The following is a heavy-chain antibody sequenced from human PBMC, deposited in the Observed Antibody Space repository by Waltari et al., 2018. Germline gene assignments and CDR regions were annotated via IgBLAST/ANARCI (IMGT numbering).Heavy chain of an antibody. CDR3: SRASDYYDGSGRPYTFDF. CDR1: GFTFNNYW. Sequence: EMQVVESGGGLVQPGGSLRLSCAASGFTFNNYWMAWVRQAPGKGLEWVANIKQDGSEKYYGDSVKGRVTISRDNAKNLVYLQMNSLRVEDTAVYYCSRASDYYDGSGRPYTFDFWGQGTMVTVSS. D-gene: IGHD3-22*01. V-gene: IGHV3-7*04. J-gene: IGHJ3*01. CDR2: IKQDGSEK.